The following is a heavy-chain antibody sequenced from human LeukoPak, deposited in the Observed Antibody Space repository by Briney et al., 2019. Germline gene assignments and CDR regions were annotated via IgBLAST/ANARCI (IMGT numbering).Heavy chain of an antibody. CDR3: AREAGDNAYVV. CDR2: INPKSGGT. V-gene: IGHV1-2*02. CDR1: GYTFTDFY. D-gene: IGHD2-21*01. Sequence: ASVKVSCKASGYTFTDFYMHLLRQAPGQGLEWMGWINPKSGGTRYAQRFQGRVTMTRDTSISTSYMEVSRLIYDDTAVYYCAREAGDNAYVVWGQGTMVTVSS. J-gene: IGHJ3*01.